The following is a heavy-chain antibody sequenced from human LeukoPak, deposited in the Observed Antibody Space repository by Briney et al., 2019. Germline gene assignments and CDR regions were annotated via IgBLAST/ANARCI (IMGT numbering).Heavy chain of an antibody. D-gene: IGHD3-22*01. J-gene: IGHJ4*02. CDR1: GGSFSGYY. Sequence: PSETLSLTCAVYGGSFSGYYWSWIRQPPGKGLEWIGEINHSGSTNYNPSLKSRVTISVDTSKNQFSLKLSSVTAADTAVYYCAKRNRQKKITMIVASAIDYWGQGTLVTVSS. V-gene: IGHV4-34*01. CDR3: AKRNRQKKITMIVASAIDY. CDR2: INHSGST.